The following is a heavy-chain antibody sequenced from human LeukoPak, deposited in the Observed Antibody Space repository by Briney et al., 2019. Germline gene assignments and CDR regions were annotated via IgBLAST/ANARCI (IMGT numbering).Heavy chain of an antibody. CDR2: IKSKTDGGTT. CDR3: TTDGQWLTPEYYYYGMDV. D-gene: IGHD6-19*01. Sequence: GGSLRLSCAASGFTFSNAWMSWVRQAPGKGLEWVGRIKSKTDGGTTDYAAPVKGRFTISRDDSKNTLYLQMDSLKTEDTAVYYCTTDGQWLTPEYYYYGMDVWGQGTTVTVSS. CDR1: GFTFSNAW. J-gene: IGHJ6*02. V-gene: IGHV3-15*01.